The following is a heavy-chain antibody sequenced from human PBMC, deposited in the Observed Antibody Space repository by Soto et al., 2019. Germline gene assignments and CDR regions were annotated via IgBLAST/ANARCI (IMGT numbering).Heavy chain of an antibody. V-gene: IGHV3-23*01. D-gene: IGHD1-26*01. J-gene: IGHJ3*02. CDR1: AFTFSSYA. Sequence: GGSLRLSCAASAFTFSSYAMTWVRQAPGKGLEWVSAISGSGGNTYYADSVKGRFTISRDNSKNTLYLQLNSLRAEDSAVYYCATDLASGSSEAFDIWGQGTMVTVSS. CDR2: ISGSGGNT. CDR3: ATDLASGSSEAFDI.